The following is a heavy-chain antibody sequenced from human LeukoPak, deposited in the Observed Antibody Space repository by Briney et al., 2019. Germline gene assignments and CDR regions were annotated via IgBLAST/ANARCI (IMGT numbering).Heavy chain of an antibody. CDR2: IWYDGSNK. V-gene: IGHV3-33*01. Sequence: PGGSLRLSCAASGFTFSSYGMHWVRQAPGKGLEWVAVIWYDGSNKYYADSVKGRFTISRDNSKNTLYLQMNSLRAEDAAVYYCAREIVVVITVAIDYWGQGTLVTVSS. D-gene: IGHD3-22*01. J-gene: IGHJ4*02. CDR3: AREIVVVITVAIDY. CDR1: GFTFSSYG.